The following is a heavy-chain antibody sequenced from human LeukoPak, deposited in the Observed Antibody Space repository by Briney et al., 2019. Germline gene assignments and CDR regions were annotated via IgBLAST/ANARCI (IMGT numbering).Heavy chain of an antibody. CDR1: GFTFSSYS. CDR3: ARVRSGYYKDY. J-gene: IGHJ4*02. Sequence: PGGSLRLSCAASGFTFSSYSMNWVRQAPGKGLEWVSYISSSSSTIYYADSVKGRFTISRDNAKNSLYLQMNSLRAEDTAVYYCARVRSGYYKDYWGQGTLVTASS. CDR2: ISSSSSTI. V-gene: IGHV3-48*01. D-gene: IGHD3-3*01.